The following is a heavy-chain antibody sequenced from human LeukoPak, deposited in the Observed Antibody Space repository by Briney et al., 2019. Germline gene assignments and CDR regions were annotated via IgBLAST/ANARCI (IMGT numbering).Heavy chain of an antibody. Sequence: SVKVSCKASGGTFSSYAISWVRQAPGQGLEWMGGIIPIFGTANYAQKFQGRVTITADESTSTAYMELSSLRSEDTAVYYCARDSGLVDYVWGSYRNRDYYYYMDVWGKGTTVTISS. D-gene: IGHD3-16*02. CDR3: ARDSGLVDYVWGSYRNRDYYYYMDV. CDR2: IIPIFGTA. CDR1: GGTFSSYA. V-gene: IGHV1-69*13. J-gene: IGHJ6*03.